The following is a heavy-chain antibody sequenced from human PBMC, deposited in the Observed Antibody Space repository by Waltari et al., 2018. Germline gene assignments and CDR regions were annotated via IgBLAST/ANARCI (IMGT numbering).Heavy chain of an antibody. J-gene: IGHJ4*02. Sequence: QLQLQESGPGLVKPSGTLSLTCVVSGDSMSGNSWWRWVRQPPDKGLEWIGQVHRSGRTNYNPSFASRAIVSLDTSMNQFSLKILSATAADTAVYYCARDLGRGLFLDSWGQGTLVTVSP. V-gene: IGHV4-4*02. CDR3: ARDLGRGLFLDS. CDR2: VHRSGRT. D-gene: IGHD2-15*01. CDR1: GDSMSGNSW.